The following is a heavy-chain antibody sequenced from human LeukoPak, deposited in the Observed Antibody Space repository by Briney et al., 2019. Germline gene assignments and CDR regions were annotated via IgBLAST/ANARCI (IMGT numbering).Heavy chain of an antibody. D-gene: IGHD1-26*01. Sequence: GGSLRLSCAASGFTFSSYWMHWVRHAPGKGLVWVSCINSDGSSTTYADSVKGRFTISRDNAKNTLYLQMNSLTAEDTAVYYCAREGLLAPLGGIWGQGTMVTVSS. CDR3: AREGLLAPLGGI. V-gene: IGHV3-74*01. CDR2: INSDGSST. CDR1: GFTFSSYW. J-gene: IGHJ3*02.